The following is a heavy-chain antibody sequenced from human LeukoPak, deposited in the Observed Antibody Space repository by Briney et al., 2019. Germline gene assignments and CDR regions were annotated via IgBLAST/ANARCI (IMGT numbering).Heavy chain of an antibody. CDR3: AKDTSYDGSGYFHC. V-gene: IGHV3-23*01. Sequence: SGGSLRLSCAASGFTFSSYAMSWVRQAPGKGLEWVSAISGSGGSTYYADSVKGRFTISRDNSKNTLYLQMNSLRAEGTAVYYCAKDTSYDGSGYFHCWGQGTLVTVSS. D-gene: IGHD3-22*01. CDR1: GFTFSSYA. CDR2: ISGSGGST. J-gene: IGHJ4*02.